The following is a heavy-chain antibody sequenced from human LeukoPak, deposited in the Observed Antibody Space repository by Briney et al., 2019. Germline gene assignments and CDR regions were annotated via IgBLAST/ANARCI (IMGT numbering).Heavy chain of an antibody. D-gene: IGHD6-19*01. Sequence: GGSLRLSCAASGFTFSSYGMHWVRQAPGKGLEWVAVISYDGSNKYYADSVKSRFTISRDNSKNTLYLQMNSLRAEDTAVYYCESSGWYEQFDYWGQGTLVTVSS. CDR2: ISYDGSNK. CDR1: GFTFSSYG. CDR3: ESSGWYEQFDY. J-gene: IGHJ4*02. V-gene: IGHV3-30*03.